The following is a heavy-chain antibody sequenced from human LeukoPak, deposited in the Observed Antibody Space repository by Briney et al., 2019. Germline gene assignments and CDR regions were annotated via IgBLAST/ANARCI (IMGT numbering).Heavy chain of an antibody. J-gene: IGHJ4*02. CDR1: GGSISSYY. CDR2: IYTSGST. CDR3: ARLAYCGGDCYDYDY. D-gene: IGHD2-21*02. Sequence: SETLSLTCTVSGGSISSYYWSWIRQPAGKGLEWIGRIYTSGSTNYNPSLKSRVTLSVDTSKNQFSLKLSSVTAADTAVYYCARLAYCGGDCYDYDYWGQGTLVTVSS. V-gene: IGHV4-4*07.